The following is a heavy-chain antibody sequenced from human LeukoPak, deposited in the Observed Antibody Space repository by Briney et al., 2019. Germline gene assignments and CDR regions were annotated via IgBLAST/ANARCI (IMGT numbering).Heavy chain of an antibody. Sequence: GGSLRLSCAASGFTFSNAWMSWVRQAPGKGLEWVGRIKSKTDGGTTDYAAPVKGRFTISRDDSKNTLYLQMNSLKTEDTAVYYCTTTVYNWNDSPFDYWGQGTLVTVSS. CDR2: IKSKTDGGTT. V-gene: IGHV3-15*01. CDR1: GFTFSNAW. D-gene: IGHD1-20*01. CDR3: TTTVYNWNDSPFDY. J-gene: IGHJ4*02.